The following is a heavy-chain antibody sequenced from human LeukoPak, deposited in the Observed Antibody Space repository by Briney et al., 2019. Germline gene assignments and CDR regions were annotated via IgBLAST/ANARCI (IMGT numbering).Heavy chain of an antibody. CDR1: GGSFSGYY. V-gene: IGHV4-34*01. CDR2: INHSGST. CDR3: ARGTIKTRRDIVVVPAARDAYYYGMDV. D-gene: IGHD2-2*01. Sequence: PSETLSLTCAVYGGSFSGYYWSWIRQPPGKGLEWIGEINHSGSTNYNPSLKSRVTISVDTSKNQFSLKLSSVTAADTAVYYCARGTIKTRRDIVVVPAARDAYYYGMDVWGQGTTVTVSS. J-gene: IGHJ6*02.